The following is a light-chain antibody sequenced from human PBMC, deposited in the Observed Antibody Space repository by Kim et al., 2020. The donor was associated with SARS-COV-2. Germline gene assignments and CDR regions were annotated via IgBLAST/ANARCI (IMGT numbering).Light chain of an antibody. Sequence: ELTQDPAVSVALGRTVRITCQGDSLRSYYASWYQQKPGQAPVLVIYGKNNRPSGIPDRFSGSSSGNTASLTITGAQAEDEADYYCNSRDSSGNHYVFGTGTKVTVL. CDR1: SLRSYY. CDR3: NSRDSSGNHYV. J-gene: IGLJ1*01. CDR2: GKN. V-gene: IGLV3-19*01.